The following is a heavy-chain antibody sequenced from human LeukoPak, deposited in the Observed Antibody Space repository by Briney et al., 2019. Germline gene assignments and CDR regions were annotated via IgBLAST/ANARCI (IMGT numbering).Heavy chain of an antibody. CDR1: GGSISSYY. D-gene: IGHD3-22*01. V-gene: IGHV4-59*01. CDR2: IYYSGNT. CDR3: ARGREYYDSTGYFL. J-gene: IGHJ4*02. Sequence: SETLSLTCTVSGGSISSYYWSWIRQPPGKGLEWIGHIYYSGNTNYNPSLMSRVTILVDTSKNQFSLKLSSVTAADTAVYYCARGREYYDSTGYFLWGQGTLVTVSS.